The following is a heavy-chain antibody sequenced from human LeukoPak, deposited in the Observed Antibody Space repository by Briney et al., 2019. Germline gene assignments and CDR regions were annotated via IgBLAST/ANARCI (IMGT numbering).Heavy chain of an antibody. D-gene: IGHD3-22*01. Sequence: PGGSLRLSCAASEFTFSDYYMSWIRQAPGKGLEWVSYISSSGSTIYYADSVKGRFTISRDNAKNSLYLQMNSLRAEDTAVYYCAREPAVLITTDAFDIWGQGTMVTVSS. CDR1: EFTFSDYY. CDR2: ISSSGSTI. V-gene: IGHV3-11*04. J-gene: IGHJ3*02. CDR3: AREPAVLITTDAFDI.